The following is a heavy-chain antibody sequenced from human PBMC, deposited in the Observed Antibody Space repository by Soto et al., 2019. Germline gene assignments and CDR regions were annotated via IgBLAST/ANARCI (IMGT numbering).Heavy chain of an antibody. CDR2: ISVSDAFI. V-gene: IGHV3-23*01. J-gene: IGHJ4*02. CDR3: TRETVAGITGLDY. Sequence: GGALRVSCSGSGFDVGAFAVNWVRQAPGKGLEWVSGISVSDAFIYYADSVRGRFSISRDASENILYLQMNSLRVDDTALYYCTRETVAGITGLDYWGPGTLVTVSS. CDR1: GFDVGAFA. D-gene: IGHD1-20*01.